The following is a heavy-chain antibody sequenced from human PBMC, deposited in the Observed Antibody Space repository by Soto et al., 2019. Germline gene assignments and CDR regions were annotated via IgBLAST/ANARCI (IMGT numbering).Heavy chain of an antibody. V-gene: IGHV3-23*01. Sequence: GGCLRLSCAASGFTFSTYAMSWVRQAPGKGLEWVSAISGSGGSTYYADCVKGRFTISRDNSKNTLYLQMNSLRAEDTALYYCAKSYSSNWYDYFDYWGQGTLVTVSS. CDR3: AKSYSSNWYDYFDY. CDR2: ISGSGGST. J-gene: IGHJ4*02. CDR1: GFTFSTYA. D-gene: IGHD6-13*01.